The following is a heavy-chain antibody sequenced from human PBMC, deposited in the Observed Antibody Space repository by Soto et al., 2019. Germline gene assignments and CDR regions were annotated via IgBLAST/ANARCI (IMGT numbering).Heavy chain of an antibody. CDR2: ISAYNGNT. CDR3: ARATGKPNTMFGVVTAYYFDY. J-gene: IGHJ4*02. CDR1: GYTFTSYG. Sequence: QVQLVQSGAEVKKPGASVKVSCKASGYTFTSYGISWVRQAPGQGLEWMGWISAYNGNTNYAQKLQGRVTMTTDTTTXXAXMXXRSLRSDDTAVYYCARATGKPNTMFGVVTAYYFDYWGQGTLVTVSS. D-gene: IGHD3-3*01. V-gene: IGHV1-18*01.